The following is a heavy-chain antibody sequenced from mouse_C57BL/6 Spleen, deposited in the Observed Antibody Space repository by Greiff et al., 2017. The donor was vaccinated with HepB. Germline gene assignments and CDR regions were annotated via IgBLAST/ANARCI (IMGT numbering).Heavy chain of an antibody. V-gene: IGHV3-6*01. J-gene: IGHJ2*01. CDR3: ARVGDDTGEEVYFDY. Sequence: EVQRVESGPGLVKPSQSLSLTCSVTGYSITSGYYWNWIRQFPGNKLEWMGYISYDGSNNYNPSLKNRISITRDTSKNQFFLKLNSVTTEDTATYDCARVGDDTGEEVYFDYWGQGTTLTVSS. D-gene: IGHD1-1*01. CDR2: ISYDGSN. CDR1: GYSITSGYY.